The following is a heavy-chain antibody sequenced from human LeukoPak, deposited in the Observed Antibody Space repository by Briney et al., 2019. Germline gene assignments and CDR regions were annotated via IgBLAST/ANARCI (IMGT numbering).Heavy chain of an antibody. V-gene: IGHV3-11*04. CDR2: ISSSGDTI. CDR1: GFTFSDYY. Sequence: GGSLRLSCAASGFTFSDYYMSWLRQAPGKGLEWVSYISSSGDTIYYADSVKGRFTISRDNAKNSLYLQMNSLRAEDTAVYYCARDRMGQYYYDSSGYYYVGYGMDVWGQGTTVTVSS. CDR3: ARDRMGQYYYDSSGYYYVGYGMDV. J-gene: IGHJ6*02. D-gene: IGHD3-22*01.